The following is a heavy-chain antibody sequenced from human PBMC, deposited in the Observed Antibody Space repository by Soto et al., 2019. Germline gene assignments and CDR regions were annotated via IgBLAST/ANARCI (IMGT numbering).Heavy chain of an antibody. Sequence: QVQLVESGGGLVKPGGSLRLSCAASGFTFSDYYMSWIRQAPGKGLEWVSYISSSGSTIYYADSVKGRFTISRDNAKNSLYLQMNSLRAEDTAVYYCARVSHSSSWYISDWPKPEHNWFDPWGQGTLVTVSS. D-gene: IGHD6-13*01. J-gene: IGHJ5*02. CDR3: ARVSHSSSWYISDWPKPEHNWFDP. CDR1: GFTFSDYY. V-gene: IGHV3-11*01. CDR2: ISSSGSTI.